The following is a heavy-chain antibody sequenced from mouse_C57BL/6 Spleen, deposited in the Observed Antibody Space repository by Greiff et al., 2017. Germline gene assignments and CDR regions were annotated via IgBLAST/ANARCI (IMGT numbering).Heavy chain of an antibody. J-gene: IGHJ2*01. CDR2: INPSTGGT. Sequence: EVQLQQSGPELVKPGASVKISCKASGYSFTGYYMNWVKQSPEKSLEWIGEINPSTGGTTYNQKFKAKATLTVDKSSSTAYMQLKSLTSEDSAVYYCARYYSNYPFFDYWGQGTTLTVSS. CDR3: ARYYSNYPFFDY. V-gene: IGHV1-42*01. CDR1: GYSFTGYY. D-gene: IGHD2-5*01.